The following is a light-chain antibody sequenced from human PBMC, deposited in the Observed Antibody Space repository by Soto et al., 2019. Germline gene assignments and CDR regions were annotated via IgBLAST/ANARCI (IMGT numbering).Light chain of an antibody. V-gene: IGLV1-40*01. CDR3: QSYDSSLSGLGV. CDR2: GNS. J-gene: IGLJ1*01. Sequence: QSVLTQPPSVFGAPGQSITISCAGTGSDVGADYHVHWYQQHPGTAPKLLIYGNSNRPSGVPDRFSGSKSGTSASLAITGLQAEDEADYYCQSYDSSLSGLGVFGTGTKVTVL. CDR1: GSDVGADYH.